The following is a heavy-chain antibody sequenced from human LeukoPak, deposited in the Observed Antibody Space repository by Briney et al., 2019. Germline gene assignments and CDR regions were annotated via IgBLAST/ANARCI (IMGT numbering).Heavy chain of an antibody. Sequence: GESLKISCKGSGYSFTSYWIGWVRQMPGKGLEWMGIIYPGDSDTRYSPSFQGQVTISADKSISTAYLQWSSLKASDTAMYYCARHWVGSGWYVYYYGMDVWGQGTTVTVSS. D-gene: IGHD6-19*01. CDR2: IYPGDSDT. CDR1: GYSFTSYW. V-gene: IGHV5-51*01. J-gene: IGHJ6*02. CDR3: ARHWVGSGWYVYYYGMDV.